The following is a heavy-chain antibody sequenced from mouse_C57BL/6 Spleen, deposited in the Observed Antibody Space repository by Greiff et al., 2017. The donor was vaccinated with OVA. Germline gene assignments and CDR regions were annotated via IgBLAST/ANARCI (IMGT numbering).Heavy chain of an antibody. J-gene: IGHJ1*03. CDR3: ARGGYYYGSSYSRYFDV. CDR1: GYTFTGYW. CDR2: ILPGSGST. V-gene: IGHV1-9*01. Sequence: QVQLQQSGAELLKPGASVKLSCKATGYTFTGYWIEWVKQRPGHGLEWIGEILPGSGSTNYNEKFKGKATFTADTSSNTAYMQLSSLTTEDSAIYYCARGGYYYGSSYSRYFDVWGTGTTVTVSS. D-gene: IGHD1-1*01.